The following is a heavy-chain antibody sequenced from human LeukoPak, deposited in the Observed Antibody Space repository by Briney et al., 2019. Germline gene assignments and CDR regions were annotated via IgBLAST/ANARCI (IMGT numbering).Heavy chain of an antibody. CDR3: ANEYSKGDV. D-gene: IGHD4-11*01. J-gene: IGHJ3*01. CDR2: ISGSGGNT. V-gene: IGHV3-23*01. Sequence: PGGSLSLSCAASGFTFPNYVMSWVRQAPGKGLEWVSAISGSGGNTYYADSVKGRFTISRDNSKNTLYLQMNSLRAEDAAVYYCANEYSKGDVWGQGTMVTVSS. CDR1: GFTFPNYV.